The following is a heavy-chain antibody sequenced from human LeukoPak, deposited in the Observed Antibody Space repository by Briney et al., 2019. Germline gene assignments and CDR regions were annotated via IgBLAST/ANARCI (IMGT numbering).Heavy chain of an antibody. J-gene: IGHJ4*02. Sequence: SETLSLTCAVYGGAFSGYYWSWIRQPPGKGLEWIGEINHSGSTNYNPSLKSRVTISVDTSKNQFSLKLSSVTAADTAVYYCARAPPMYYDSMGVDYWGQGTLATVSS. V-gene: IGHV4-34*01. D-gene: IGHD3-3*01. CDR1: GGAFSGYY. CDR2: INHSGST. CDR3: ARAPPMYYDSMGVDY.